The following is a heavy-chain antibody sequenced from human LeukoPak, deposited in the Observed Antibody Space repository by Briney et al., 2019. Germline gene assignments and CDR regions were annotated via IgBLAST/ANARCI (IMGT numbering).Heavy chain of an antibody. CDR3: ATWAFYHNLDV. CDR2: IRQDGSVQ. V-gene: IGHV3-7*03. CDR1: GFTFSSYW. Sequence: GGSLRLSCAASGFTFSSYWMSWVRQAPGKGLEWVANIRQDGSVQNYVDSVKGRFTISRDNPKNSLYLQMNSLRTEDSALYYCATWAFYHNLDVWGRGTTVTVSS. D-gene: IGHD1-14*01. J-gene: IGHJ6*02.